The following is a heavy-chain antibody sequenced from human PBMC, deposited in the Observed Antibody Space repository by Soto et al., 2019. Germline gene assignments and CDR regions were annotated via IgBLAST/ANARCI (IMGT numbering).Heavy chain of an antibody. Sequence: QVQLVQSGAEVKKPGSSVKDSCKASGGTFSSYAISWVRQAPGQGLEWMGGIIPIFGTANYAQKFQGRVTITADESTSTAYMELSSLRSEDTAVYYCARATIRPHCSSTSCLIDYWGQGTLVTVSS. D-gene: IGHD2-2*01. V-gene: IGHV1-69*01. J-gene: IGHJ4*02. CDR1: GGTFSSYA. CDR2: IIPIFGTA. CDR3: ARATIRPHCSSTSCLIDY.